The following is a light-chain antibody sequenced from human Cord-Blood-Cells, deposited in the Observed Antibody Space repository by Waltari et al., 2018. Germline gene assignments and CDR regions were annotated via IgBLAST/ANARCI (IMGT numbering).Light chain of an antibody. CDR3: CSYAGSSTWV. J-gene: IGLJ3*02. Sequence: QSALTQHASVSGSPGPSLTISCTGTSSDVGSYNLFPWYQQHPGKAPKLMIYEGSKRPSGVSNRFSGSKSGNTASLTISGLQAEDEADYYCCSYAGSSTWVFGGGTKLTVL. CDR2: EGS. V-gene: IGLV2-23*01. CDR1: SSDVGSYNL.